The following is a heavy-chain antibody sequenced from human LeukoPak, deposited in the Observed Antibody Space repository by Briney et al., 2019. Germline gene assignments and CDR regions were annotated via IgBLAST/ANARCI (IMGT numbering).Heavy chain of an antibody. CDR1: GGTFSSYA. J-gene: IGHJ4*02. V-gene: IGHV1-69*05. CDR2: IIPIFGTA. D-gene: IGHD6-13*01. CDR3: AAGISSSTDY. Sequence: GSSVKVSCKASGGTFSSYAISWVRQAPGQGLEWMGGIIPIFGTANYAQKFQERVTITRDMSTSTAYMELSSLRSEDTAVYYCAAGISSSTDYWGQGTLVTVSS.